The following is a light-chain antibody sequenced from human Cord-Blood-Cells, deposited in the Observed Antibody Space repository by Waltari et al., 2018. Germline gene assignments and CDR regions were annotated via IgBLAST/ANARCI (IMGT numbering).Light chain of an antibody. Sequence: DIQMTQSPSFLSASVGDRVTITCRASQSISNYLNWYQQKPGKAPKLLIYAASSLQSGVPARFSGSGSGTDFTLNISRLQPEDFATYYCKQSYSTPFTFGPGTKVDIK. CDR3: KQSYSTPFT. CDR2: AAS. J-gene: IGKJ3*01. V-gene: IGKV1-39*01. CDR1: QSISNY.